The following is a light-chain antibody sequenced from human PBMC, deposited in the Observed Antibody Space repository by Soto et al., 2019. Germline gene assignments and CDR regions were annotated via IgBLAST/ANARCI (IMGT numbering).Light chain of an antibody. V-gene: IGKV3-20*01. J-gene: IGKJ1*01. CDR1: QSVSSNY. Sequence: EIVLTQSPGTLSLSPGERATLSCRASQSVSSNYLAWYRRKPGQAPSLLIYGASTRATGIPGRFSGSGSGTDFTLTITRREPEGFAVYYCQQYGSSPPTFGQGTKVEFK. CDR3: QQYGSSPPT. CDR2: GAS.